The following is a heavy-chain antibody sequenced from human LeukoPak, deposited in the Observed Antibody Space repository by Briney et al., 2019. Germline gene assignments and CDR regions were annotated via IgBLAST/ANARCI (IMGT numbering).Heavy chain of an antibody. CDR3: ARLRDDILTGYFDY. J-gene: IGHJ4*02. Sequence: ASVKVSCKASGYTFTGYYMHWVRQAPGQGLEWMGWINPNSGGTNYAQKFQGRVTMTRDTSISAAYMELSRLGSDDTAVYYCARLRDDILTGYFDYWGQGTLVTVSS. CDR1: GYTFTGYY. V-gene: IGHV1-2*02. D-gene: IGHD3-9*01. CDR2: INPNSGGT.